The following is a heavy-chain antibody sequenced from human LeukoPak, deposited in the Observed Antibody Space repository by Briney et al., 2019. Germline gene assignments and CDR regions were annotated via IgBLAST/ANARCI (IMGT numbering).Heavy chain of an antibody. CDR3: ARVGTDTAMVRRAMRYYMDV. CDR2: ISAYNGNT. V-gene: IGHV1-18*01. J-gene: IGHJ6*03. Sequence: GASVKVSFKASGYTFTSYGISWVRQAPGQGLEWMGWISAYNGNTNYAQKLQGRVTMTTDTSTSTAYMELRSLRSDDTAVYYCARVGTDTAMVRRAMRYYMDVWGKGTTVTISS. CDR1: GYTFTSYG. D-gene: IGHD5-18*01.